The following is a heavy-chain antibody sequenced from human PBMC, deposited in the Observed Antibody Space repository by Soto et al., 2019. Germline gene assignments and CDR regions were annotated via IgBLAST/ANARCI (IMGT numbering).Heavy chain of an antibody. V-gene: IGHV1-69*13. D-gene: IGHD2-2*01. Sequence: VKVSCKASRGTRSRDPIRWDRQAPGQGLEWMGGIIPIFGTTNYAQKFQGRVRITADESTSTAYMELSSLRSEDSAVYYCATDGPGRAIVLVLVDTEYYYYGMDVWCQALTVTVS. CDR1: RGTRSRDP. CDR3: ATDGPGRAIVLVLVDTEYYYYGMDV. CDR2: IIPIFGTT. J-gene: IGHJ6*02.